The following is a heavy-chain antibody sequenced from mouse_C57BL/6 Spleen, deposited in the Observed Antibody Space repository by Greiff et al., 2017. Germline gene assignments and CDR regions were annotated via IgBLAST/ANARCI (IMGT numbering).Heavy chain of an antibody. CDR3: AGAAQAAWFDY. CDR1: GFNIKDYY. V-gene: IGHV14-2*01. Sequence: VQLQQSGAELVKPGASVKLSCTASGFNIKDYYMHWVKQRPEQGLEWIGRIDPADGDTKYEPKFQGKATITADTSSNTAYLQLSSLTPEDTAVYYCAGAAQAAWFDYWGQGTLGTVSA. D-gene: IGHD3-2*02. CDR2: IDPADGDT. J-gene: IGHJ3*01.